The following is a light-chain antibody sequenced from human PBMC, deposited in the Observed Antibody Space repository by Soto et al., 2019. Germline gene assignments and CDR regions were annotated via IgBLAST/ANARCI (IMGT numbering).Light chain of an antibody. CDR2: KAS. CDR3: QQYNSYSWT. J-gene: IGKJ1*01. V-gene: IGKV1-5*03. CDR1: QTISSW. Sequence: DIQMTQSPSTLSASVGDRVIITCRASQTISSWLAWYQQKPGKAPKLLIYKASSLESGVPSRFSGSGSGTEFTLTISSLQPADFASYYCQQYNSYSWTFGQGTKVEIK.